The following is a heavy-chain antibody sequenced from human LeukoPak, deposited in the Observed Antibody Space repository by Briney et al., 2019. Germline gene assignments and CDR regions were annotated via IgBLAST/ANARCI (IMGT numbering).Heavy chain of an antibody. Sequence: GRSLRLSCAASGFTFSSYGMHWVRQAPGKGLEWVAVIWYDGGNKYYADSVKGRFTISRDNSKNTLYLQMNSLRAEDTAVYYCAREEAILEGYFDYWGQGTLVTVSS. CDR2: IWYDGGNK. J-gene: IGHJ4*02. CDR3: AREEAILEGYFDY. CDR1: GFTFSSYG. V-gene: IGHV3-33*01. D-gene: IGHD1-1*01.